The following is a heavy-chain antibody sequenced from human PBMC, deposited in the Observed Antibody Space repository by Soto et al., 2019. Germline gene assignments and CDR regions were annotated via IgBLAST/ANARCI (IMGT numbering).Heavy chain of an antibody. CDR2: VYYSGST. Sequence: SETLSLTCTVSGDSISSGGYYWSWIRQHPGKGLEWIGYVYYSGSTDYNPSLKSRITISLDTSKNQFSLKLSSVTAADTAVYYCARAGELRFLEWPPIATTGGMDVWGQGTTVTVSS. J-gene: IGHJ6*02. V-gene: IGHV4-31*03. CDR3: ARAGELRFLEWPPIATTGGMDV. CDR1: GDSISSGGYY. D-gene: IGHD3-3*01.